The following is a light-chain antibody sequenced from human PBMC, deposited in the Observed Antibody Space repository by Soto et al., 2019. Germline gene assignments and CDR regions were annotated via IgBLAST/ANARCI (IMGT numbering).Light chain of an antibody. Sequence: QSALTQPRSVSGSPGQSVTISCTGTSSDVGGYNYVSWYQQHPGKAPKVMIYDVSERPSGVPDRFSGSKSGNTASLTISGLQAEDDADYYCCSYAGSPRYVLGTGTTLTVL. CDR3: CSYAGSPRYV. CDR2: DVS. J-gene: IGLJ1*01. V-gene: IGLV2-11*01. CDR1: SSDVGGYNY.